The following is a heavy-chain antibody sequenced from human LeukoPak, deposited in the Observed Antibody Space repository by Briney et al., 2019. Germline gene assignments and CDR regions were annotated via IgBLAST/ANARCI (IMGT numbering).Heavy chain of an antibody. J-gene: IGHJ3*02. CDR3: ARKAPGRGGDI. V-gene: IGHV4-34*01. Sequence: SETLSLTCAVYGGSFSGYYWSWIRQPPGKGLEWIGEINHSGSTNYNPPLKSRVTISVDTSKNQFSLKLSSVTAADTAVYYCARKAPGRGGDIWGQGTMVTVSS. CDR2: INHSGST. CDR1: GGSFSGYY. D-gene: IGHD3-10*01.